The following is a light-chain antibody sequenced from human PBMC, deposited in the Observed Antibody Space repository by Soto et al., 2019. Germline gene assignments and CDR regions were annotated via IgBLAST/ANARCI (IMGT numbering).Light chain of an antibody. J-gene: IGKJ1*01. V-gene: IGKV1-17*01. Sequence: DIQMTQSPSSLSASGGDRVTITGRASQSIRNDLGWYQQKPGKAPELLIYAVSYLQSGVPSRFSGSGSGTEFTLTISSLQPDDFATYYCQQYNSYSTFGQGTKVDIK. CDR2: AVS. CDR1: QSIRND. CDR3: QQYNSYST.